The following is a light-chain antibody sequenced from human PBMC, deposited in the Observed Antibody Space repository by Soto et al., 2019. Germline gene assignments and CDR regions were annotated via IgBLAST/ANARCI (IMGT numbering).Light chain of an antibody. V-gene: IGKV3-20*01. CDR3: QQYGVSPQS. CDR1: QSISGSY. CDR2: GAT. Sequence: EIVLTQYPGTLSLSPGDRVTLSCRASQSISGSYLAWYQQKRGQAPRLLVYGATTRATGIPDRFSGSGSGSDFTLIISRLEPEDFAVYFCQQYGVSPQSFGPGTKVDI. J-gene: IGKJ3*01.